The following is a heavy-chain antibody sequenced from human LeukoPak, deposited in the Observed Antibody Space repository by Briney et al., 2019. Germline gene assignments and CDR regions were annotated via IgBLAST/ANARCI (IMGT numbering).Heavy chain of an antibody. CDR3: ARYTVTFDY. V-gene: IGHV5-51*01. Sequence: GGSLRLSCKGSGYSFTSYWIGWVRQMPGKGLEWMGIIYPGDSDTRYGPSFQGQVTISADKSISTAYLQWSSLKASDTAMYYCARYTVTFDYWGQGTLVTVSS. J-gene: IGHJ4*02. CDR2: IYPGDSDT. CDR1: GYSFTSYW. D-gene: IGHD4-17*01.